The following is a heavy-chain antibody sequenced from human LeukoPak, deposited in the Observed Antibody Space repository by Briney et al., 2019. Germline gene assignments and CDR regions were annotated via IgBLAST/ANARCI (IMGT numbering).Heavy chain of an antibody. V-gene: IGHV1-18*01. D-gene: IGHD6-13*01. CDR3: AVSSSSWNNWFDP. CDR2: ISAYNGNT. Sequence: ASVNVSCKASGYTFTSYGISWVRQAPGQGLEWMGWISAYNGNTNYAQKLQGRVTMTTDTSTSTAYMELRSLRSDDTAVYYCAVSSSSWNNWFDPWGQGTLVTVSS. J-gene: IGHJ5*02. CDR1: GYTFTSYG.